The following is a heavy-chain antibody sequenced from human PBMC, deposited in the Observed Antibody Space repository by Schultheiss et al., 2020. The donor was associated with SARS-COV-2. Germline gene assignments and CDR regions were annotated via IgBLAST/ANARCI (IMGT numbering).Heavy chain of an antibody. V-gene: IGHV1-8*01. CDR1: GYTFTSYD. CDR3: AKDYGSSSWPLGYFDY. Sequence: ASVKVSCKASGYTFTSYDINWVRQATGQGLEWMGWMNPNSGNTGYAQKFQGRVTMTRNTSISTAYMELSSLRSEDTAVYYCAKDYGSSSWPLGYFDYWGQGTLVTVSS. J-gene: IGHJ4*02. D-gene: IGHD6-13*01. CDR2: MNPNSGNT.